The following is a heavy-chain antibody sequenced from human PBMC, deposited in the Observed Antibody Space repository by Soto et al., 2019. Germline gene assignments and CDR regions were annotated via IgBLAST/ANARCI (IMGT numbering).Heavy chain of an antibody. J-gene: IGHJ5*02. CDR2: MNPKSGDA. CDR3: ARGRPGGGVKRSWFDP. Sequence: QVQLVQSGAEVKKPGASVKVSCKASGYTFTSNDIYWLRQAPGQGPEWMGWMNPKSGDARYAQKFKDRLIMTRDTSITTAYMEMTSLTSEDTAVYYCARGRPGGGVKRSWFDPWGQGTLVTVSS. V-gene: IGHV1-8*01. CDR1: GYTFTSND. D-gene: IGHD2-8*02.